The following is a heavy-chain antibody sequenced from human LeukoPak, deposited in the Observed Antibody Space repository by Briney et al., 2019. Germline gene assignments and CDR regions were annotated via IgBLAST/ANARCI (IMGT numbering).Heavy chain of an antibody. V-gene: IGHV3-30*18. CDR3: AKDLMRDRWFGES. J-gene: IGHJ5*02. Sequence: QPGGSLRLSCAASGFTFSSYGMHWVRQAPGKGLEWVAVISYDGSNKYYADSVKGRFTSSRENTKKTLYLQRNSLRLDDTAVYYCAKDLMRDRWFGESWGQGTLVTVSS. D-gene: IGHD3-10*01. CDR2: ISYDGSNK. CDR1: GFTFSSYG.